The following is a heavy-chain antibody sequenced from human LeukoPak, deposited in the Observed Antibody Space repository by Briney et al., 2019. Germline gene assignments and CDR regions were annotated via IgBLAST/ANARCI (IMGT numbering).Heavy chain of an antibody. J-gene: IGHJ4*02. Sequence: GESLKISCKGSGYSFPNYWIGWVRQMPGKGLEWMGIIYPGDSDSRYSPSFQGQATISADKSISTAYLQWSSLKASDSAMYYCARRRYRRDGNCYADYWGERRLASVSS. CDR3: ARRRYRRDGNCYADY. V-gene: IGHV5-51*01. CDR2: IYPGDSDS. CDR1: GYSFPNYW. D-gene: IGHD2-15*01.